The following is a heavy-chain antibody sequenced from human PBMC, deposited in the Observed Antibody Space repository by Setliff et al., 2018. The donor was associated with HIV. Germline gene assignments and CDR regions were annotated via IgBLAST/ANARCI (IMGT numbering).Heavy chain of an antibody. CDR1: GDTFRNYA. V-gene: IGHV1-69*13. CDR2: IIPPVGAA. Sequence: SVKVSCKVSGDTFRNYALNWVRQAPGQGLEWMGGIIPPVGAAVYAQNFQGRVTITADESTSTAYMELGTLRSEDTAIYYCASPNVGCSGGTCYSGSAFDYWGQGSPVTVSS. D-gene: IGHD2-15*01. CDR3: ASPNVGCSGGTCYSGSAFDY. J-gene: IGHJ4*02.